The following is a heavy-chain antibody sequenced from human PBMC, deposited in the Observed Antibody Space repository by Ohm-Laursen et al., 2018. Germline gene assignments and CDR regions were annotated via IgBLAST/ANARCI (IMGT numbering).Heavy chain of an antibody. CDR3: AREYSSSSGRAFDI. J-gene: IGHJ3*02. CDR2: ISSSSRTI. D-gene: IGHD6-6*01. Sequence: SLRLSCSASGFTFSTYTMNRVRQAPGKGLEWVSYISSSSRTIYYADSVKGRFTISRDNAKNSLYLQMKSLRAEDTAVYYCAREYSSSSGRAFDIWGQGTMVTVSS. CDR1: GFTFSTYT. V-gene: IGHV3-48*01.